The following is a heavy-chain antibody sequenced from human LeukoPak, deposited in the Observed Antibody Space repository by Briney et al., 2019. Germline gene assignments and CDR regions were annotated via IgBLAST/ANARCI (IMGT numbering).Heavy chain of an antibody. D-gene: IGHD4-23*01. Sequence: PSETLSLTCTVSGGSISSYYWSWIRQAAGKGLEWIGRIYTTGSTNYNPSLKSRVTMSVDTSKNQFSLNLGSVSAADTAVYYCARDRTYGGNSGFDYWGQGTLVTVSS. J-gene: IGHJ4*02. CDR3: ARDRTYGGNSGFDY. CDR2: IYTTGST. V-gene: IGHV4-4*07. CDR1: GGSISSYY.